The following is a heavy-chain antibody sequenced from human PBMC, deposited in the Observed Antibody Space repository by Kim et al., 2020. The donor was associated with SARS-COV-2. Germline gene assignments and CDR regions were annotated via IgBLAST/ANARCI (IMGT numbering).Heavy chain of an antibody. CDR3: ARSVMGYVAFDT. V-gene: IGHV3-74*01. D-gene: IGHD2-15*01. J-gene: IGHJ3*02. Sequence: SCADSVKGRVTICRDNAKNTVYLQMNSRRAEDTAVYYCARSVMGYVAFDTWGEGTIVTVSS.